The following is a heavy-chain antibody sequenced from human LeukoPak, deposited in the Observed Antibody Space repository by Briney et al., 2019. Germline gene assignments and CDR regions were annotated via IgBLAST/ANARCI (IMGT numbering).Heavy chain of an antibody. CDR2: LIHAGTN. CDR3: ARVRGGVQLWGE. Sequence: PSETLSLTCTVSGGSITSNSYSWGWIRQPPGKGLQWIVTLIHAGTNYYNPSLKSRVTMPVDTSKNQFSLKLTSVTATDTVVYYWARVRGGVQLWGEWGQGTLVTVSS. J-gene: IGHJ4*02. CDR1: GGSITSNSYS. V-gene: IGHV4-39*01. D-gene: IGHD5-18*01.